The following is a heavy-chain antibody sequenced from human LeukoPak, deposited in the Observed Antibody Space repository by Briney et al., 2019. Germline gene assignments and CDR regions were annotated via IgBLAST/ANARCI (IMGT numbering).Heavy chain of an antibody. CDR1: GFTFSSYA. CDR3: AKGYYGNYVAVDY. J-gene: IGHJ4*02. Sequence: QTGGSLRLSCAASGFTFSSYAMSWVRQAPGKGLEWVSAISGSGGSTYYADSVKGRFTISRDKSTNTLYLQMNSLRADDTAVYYCAKGYYGNYVAVDYWGQGTLVTVSS. V-gene: IGHV3-23*01. D-gene: IGHD4-11*01. CDR2: ISGSGGST.